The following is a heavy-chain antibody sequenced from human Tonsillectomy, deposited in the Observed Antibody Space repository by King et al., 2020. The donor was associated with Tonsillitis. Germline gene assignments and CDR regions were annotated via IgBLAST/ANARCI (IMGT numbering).Heavy chain of an antibody. CDR1: GGSFSGYY. CDR2: INHSGST. J-gene: IGHJ5*02. Sequence: VQLPQWGAGLLKPSETLSLTCAVYGGSFSGYYWSWIRQPPGKGLEWIGEINHSGSTNYNPSLKSRVTISVDTSKNQFSLKLSSVTAADTAVYYCASTYYDSSGYPRWFDPWGQGTLVTVSS. V-gene: IGHV4-34*01. D-gene: IGHD3-22*01. CDR3: ASTYYDSSGYPRWFDP.